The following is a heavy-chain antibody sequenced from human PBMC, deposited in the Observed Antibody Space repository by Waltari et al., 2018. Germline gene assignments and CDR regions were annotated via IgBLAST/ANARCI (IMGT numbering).Heavy chain of an antibody. CDR1: GFTFSSYW. J-gene: IGHJ3*02. CDR3: ARGLGWGNDDAFDI. V-gene: IGHV3-7*04. CDR2: IKQDGSEK. Sequence: EVQLVESGGGLVQPGGSLRLSCAASGFTFSSYWMSWVRQAPGKGLEWVANIKQDGSEKDYVDSVKGRFTISRDNAKNSLYLQMNSLRAEDTAVYYCARGLGWGNDDAFDIWGQGTMVTVSS. D-gene: IGHD1-1*01.